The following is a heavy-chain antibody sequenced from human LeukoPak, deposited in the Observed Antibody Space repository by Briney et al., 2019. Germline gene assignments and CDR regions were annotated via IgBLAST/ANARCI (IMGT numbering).Heavy chain of an antibody. CDR2: ISSSSSYI. V-gene: IGHV3-21*01. D-gene: IGHD3-9*01. CDR3: ARDSGGYFDRNHFGY. Sequence: GGSLRLSCAVSGFTFSNYNMNWVRQVPGKGLEWVSFISSSSSYIYYADSVKGRFTISRDNAKNSPYLQMNSLRAEDTAVYYCARDSGGYFDRNHFGYWGQGTLVTVSS. CDR1: GFTFSNYN. J-gene: IGHJ4*02.